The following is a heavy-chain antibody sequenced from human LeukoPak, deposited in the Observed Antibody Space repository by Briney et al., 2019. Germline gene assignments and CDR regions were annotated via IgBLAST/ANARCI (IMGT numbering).Heavy chain of an antibody. D-gene: IGHD6-19*01. CDR2: IKEDGSRN. Sequence: GGSLRLSCAASGFTFSSYGMHWVRQAPGKGLEWVANIKEDGSRNHYVDSVKGRFTISRDNAKNSLYLQMSSLRAEDTAVYYCARQLSGWYDADPYWGQVTLVTVSS. J-gene: IGHJ4*02. CDR3: ARQLSGWYDADPY. V-gene: IGHV3-7*05. CDR1: GFTFSSYG.